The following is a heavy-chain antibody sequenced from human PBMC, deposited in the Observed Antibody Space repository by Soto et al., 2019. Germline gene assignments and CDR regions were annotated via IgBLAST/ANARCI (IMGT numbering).Heavy chain of an antibody. D-gene: IGHD3-3*01. CDR2: ISGSGGST. V-gene: IGHV3-23*01. J-gene: IGHJ6*02. CDR3: AKGLYDFWSGPTGYYGMDV. Sequence: GGSLRLSCAASGFTFSSYAMSWVRQAPGKGLEWVSAISGSGGSTYYADSVKGRFTISRDNSKNTLYLQMNSLRAEDTAVYYCAKGLYDFWSGPTGYYGMDVWGQGTTVTVSS. CDR1: GFTFSSYA.